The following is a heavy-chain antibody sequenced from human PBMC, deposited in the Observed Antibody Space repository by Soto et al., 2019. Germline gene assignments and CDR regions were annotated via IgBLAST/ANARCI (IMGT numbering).Heavy chain of an antibody. D-gene: IGHD3-22*01. CDR3: ARTYDSSGDFDY. Sequence: SGTLSLTSTVSGGSLSSYYWSWIRQPPGKGLEWIGYIYYSGSTNYNPSLKSRVTISVDTSKNQFSLKLSSVTAADTAVYYCARTYDSSGDFDYWGQGTLVTVS. CDR2: IYYSGST. J-gene: IGHJ4*02. CDR1: GGSLSSYY. V-gene: IGHV4-59*01.